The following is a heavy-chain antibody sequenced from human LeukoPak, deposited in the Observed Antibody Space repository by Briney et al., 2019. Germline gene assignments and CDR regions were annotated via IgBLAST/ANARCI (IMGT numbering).Heavy chain of an antibody. CDR3: ARERSGSYSDY. Sequence: ASVKVSCKTSGYTFGGYYIQWVRQAPGQGLEWMGWINPNSGGTNYAQKFQGRVTMTRDTSISTAYMELSRLRSDDTAVYYCARERSGSYSDYWGQGTLVTVSS. CDR2: INPNSGGT. V-gene: IGHV1-2*02. D-gene: IGHD1-26*01. CDR1: GYTFGGYY. J-gene: IGHJ4*02.